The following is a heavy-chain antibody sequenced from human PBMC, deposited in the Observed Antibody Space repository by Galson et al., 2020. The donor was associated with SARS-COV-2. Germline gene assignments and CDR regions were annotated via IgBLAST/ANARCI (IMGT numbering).Heavy chain of an antibody. CDR3: ARIISVGIFGVVNSFDP. Sequence: ETSETLSLTCTVSGGSISSGGYYWSWIRQHPGKGLEWIGYIYYSGSTYYNPSLKSRVTISVDTSKNQFSLKLSSVTAADTAVYYCARIISVGIFGVVNSFDPWGQGTLVTVSS. CDR2: IYYSGST. J-gene: IGHJ5*02. CDR1: GGSISSGGYY. D-gene: IGHD3-3*01. V-gene: IGHV4-31*03.